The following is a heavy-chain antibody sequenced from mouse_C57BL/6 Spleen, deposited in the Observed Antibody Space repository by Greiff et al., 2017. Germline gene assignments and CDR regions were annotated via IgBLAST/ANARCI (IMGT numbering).Heavy chain of an antibody. CDR2: IWTGGGT. CDR1: GFSLTSYA. V-gene: IGHV2-9-1*01. J-gene: IGHJ1*03. D-gene: IGHD1-1*01. CDR3: ARNYYGSSTWWYFDV. Sequence: QVQLKESGPGLVAPSQSLSITCTVSGFSLTSYAISWVRQPPGKGLEWLGVIWTGGGTNNNSALKSRLSISKDNAKSQVFLKMNSLQTDDTARYYCARNYYGSSTWWYFDVWGTGTTVTVSS.